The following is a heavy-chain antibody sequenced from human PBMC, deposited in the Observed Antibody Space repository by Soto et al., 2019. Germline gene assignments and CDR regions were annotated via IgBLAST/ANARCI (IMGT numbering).Heavy chain of an antibody. CDR3: ARHSSGWYGDWFDP. J-gene: IGHJ5*02. CDR2: IYYSGST. CDR1: GGSISSSSYY. V-gene: IGHV4-39*01. D-gene: IGHD6-19*01. Sequence: QLQLQESGPGLVKPSETLSLTCTVSGGSISSSSYYWGWIRQPPGKGLEWIGGIYYSGSTYYNPSLKRRVPISVDKSKNQFSLKLSSVTAADTAVYYCARHSSGWYGDWFDPWGQGTLVTVSS.